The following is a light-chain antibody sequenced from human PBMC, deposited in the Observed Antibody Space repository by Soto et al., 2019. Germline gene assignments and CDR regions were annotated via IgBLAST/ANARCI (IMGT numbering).Light chain of an antibody. J-gene: IGKJ1*01. CDR1: QAISND. CDR3: LQDYNFPRT. V-gene: IGKV1-6*01. CDR2: ETS. Sequence: ALPMTQSPSSLFASVGDRVTISCRASQAISNDLAWYQQKPGKAPILLIYETSTLRSGVPSRFSGSRSGTDFTLTISSLQSEDFATYYCLQDYNFPRTFGQGTKVEIK.